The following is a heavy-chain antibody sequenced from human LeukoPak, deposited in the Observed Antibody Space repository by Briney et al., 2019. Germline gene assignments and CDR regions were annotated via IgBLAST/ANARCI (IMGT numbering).Heavy chain of an antibody. J-gene: IGHJ4*02. CDR2: IWYDGSNK. D-gene: IGHD3-22*01. V-gene: IGHV3-33*01. Sequence: PGGSLRLSCAASGFTFSSYGMHWVRQAPGKGLEWVAVIWYDGSNKYYADSVKGRFTISRDNSKNTLYLQMNSLRAEDTAVYYCARGGLYYYDSSPVDYWGQGTLVTVSS. CDR3: ARGGLYYYDSSPVDY. CDR1: GFTFSSYG.